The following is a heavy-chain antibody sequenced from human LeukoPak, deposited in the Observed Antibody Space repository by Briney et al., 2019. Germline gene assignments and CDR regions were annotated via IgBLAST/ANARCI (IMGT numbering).Heavy chain of an antibody. J-gene: IGHJ4*02. CDR3: TRFGSDDGEYAY. V-gene: IGHV3-73*01. CDR1: GFTFSGSA. Sequence: GGSLRLSCAASGFTFSGSAMHWVRQASGKGLEWVGRIRSKANSYATAYAASVRGRFTISRDDSKNTAYLQLNSLKTEDTAVYYCTRFGSDDGEYAYWGQGTLVTVSS. D-gene: IGHD1-1*01. CDR2: IRSKANSYAT.